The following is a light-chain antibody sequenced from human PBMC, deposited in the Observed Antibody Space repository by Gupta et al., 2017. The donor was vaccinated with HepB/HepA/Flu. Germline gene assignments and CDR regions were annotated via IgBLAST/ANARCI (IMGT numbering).Light chain of an antibody. CDR3: QQRSNWPLT. CDR2: DIS. J-gene: IGKJ4*01. CDR1: QTVSTY. V-gene: IGKV3-11*01. Sequence: EIVLTQSPATLSLSPGDRATLSCRASQTVSTYLAWYQQKPGQSPRLLIYDISNRATGIPARFSGSGSGTDFTLTISSREPEDFAVYFCQQRSNWPLTFGGGTXVEIK.